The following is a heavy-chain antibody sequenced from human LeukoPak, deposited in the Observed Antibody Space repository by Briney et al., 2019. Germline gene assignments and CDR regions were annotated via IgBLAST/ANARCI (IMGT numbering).Heavy chain of an antibody. Sequence: GGSLRLSCAASGFTFSDYYMSWIRQAPGKGLEWVSYISGSGSTIYYADSVKGRFTISRDNAKNSLYLQMNSLRAEDTAVYYCLSGSYSFPSGYWGQGTLVTVSS. D-gene: IGHD1-26*01. CDR1: GFTFSDYY. V-gene: IGHV3-11*04. CDR2: ISGSGSTI. CDR3: LSGSYSFPSGY. J-gene: IGHJ4*02.